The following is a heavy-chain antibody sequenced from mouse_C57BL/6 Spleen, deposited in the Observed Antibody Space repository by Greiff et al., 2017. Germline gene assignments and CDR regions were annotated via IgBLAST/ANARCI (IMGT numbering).Heavy chain of an antibody. CDR1: GYAFTNYL. CDR2: INPGSGGT. CDR3: VSMVKGDYFDY. Sequence: VKLMESGAELVRPGTSVKVSCKASGYAFTNYLIEWVKQRPGQGLEWIGVINPGSGGTNYNEKFKGKATLTADKSSSTAYMQLSSLTSEDSAVYFCVSMVKGDYFDYWGQGTTLTVSS. D-gene: IGHD2-2*01. J-gene: IGHJ2*01. V-gene: IGHV1-54*01.